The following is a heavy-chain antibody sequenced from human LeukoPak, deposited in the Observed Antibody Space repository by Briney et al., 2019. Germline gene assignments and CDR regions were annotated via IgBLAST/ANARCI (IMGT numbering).Heavy chain of an antibody. CDR2: IYYSGST. D-gene: IGHD4-23*01. CDR3: AGGCPYGGNPGHFDL. V-gene: IGHV4-59*01. J-gene: IGHJ2*01. CDR1: GGSISSYY. Sequence: SETLSLTCTVSGGSISSYYWSWIRQPPGKGLEWIGYIYYSGSTNYNPSLKSRVTISVDTSKNQFSLKLSSVTAADTAVYYCAGGCPYGGNPGHFDLWGRGTLVTVSS.